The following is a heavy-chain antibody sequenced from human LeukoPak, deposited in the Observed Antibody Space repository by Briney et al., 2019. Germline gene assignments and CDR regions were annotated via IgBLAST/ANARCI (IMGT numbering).Heavy chain of an antibody. D-gene: IGHD6-13*01. V-gene: IGHV4-59*01. CDR2: IYYSGST. J-gene: IGHJ6*03. CDR3: ARAIAAAGVYYYYYMDV. Sequence: SETLSLTCTVSGGSISSYYWSWIRQPPGKGLEWIGYIYYSGSTNYNPSLKSRVTISVDTSKNQFSLKLSSVTAADTAVYYCARAIAAAGVYYYYYMDVWGKGTTVTVSS. CDR1: GGSISSYY.